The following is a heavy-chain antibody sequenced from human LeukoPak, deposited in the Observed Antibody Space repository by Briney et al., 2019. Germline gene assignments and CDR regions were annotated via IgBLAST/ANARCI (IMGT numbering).Heavy chain of an antibody. J-gene: IGHJ6*02. CDR3: ARGYQLNYYYGMDV. CDR2: IIPILGIA. D-gene: IGHD2-2*01. Sequence: VASVKVSCKASGGTFSSYAISWVRQAPGQGLEWMGRIIPILGIANYAQKFQGRVTITADKSTSTAYMELSSLRSEDTAVYYCARGYQLNYYYGMDVWGQGTTVTVSS. V-gene: IGHV1-69*04. CDR1: GGTFSSYA.